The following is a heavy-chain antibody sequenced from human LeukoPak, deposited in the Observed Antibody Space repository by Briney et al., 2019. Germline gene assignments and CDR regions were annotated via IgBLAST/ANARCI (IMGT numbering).Heavy chain of an antibody. J-gene: IGHJ3*02. V-gene: IGHV4-59*01. CDR1: GGTIRNYY. CDR3: ARVRGYGGNEARAFDI. CDR2: IYYSGST. D-gene: IGHD4-23*01. Sequence: ETESLTCTVSGGTIRNYYWSWIRQPPGKGLEWIGNIYYSGSTNYNPSLKSRISMSVETSKNQFSLKLSSVTAADTAVYYCARVRGYGGNEARAFDIWGQGTLVTVSS.